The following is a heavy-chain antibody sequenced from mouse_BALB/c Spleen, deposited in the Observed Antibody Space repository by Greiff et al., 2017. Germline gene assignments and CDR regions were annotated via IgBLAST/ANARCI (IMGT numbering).Heavy chain of an antibody. V-gene: IGHV2-6-7*01. J-gene: IGHJ2*01. Sequence: VQLKESGPGLVAPSQSLSITCTVSGFSLTGYGVNWVRQPPGKGLEWLGMIWGDGSTDYNSALKSRLSISKDNSKSQVFLKMNSLQTDDTARYYCAREDGSSPFDYWGQGTTLTVSS. CDR1: GFSLTGYG. D-gene: IGHD1-1*01. CDR2: IWGDGST. CDR3: AREDGSSPFDY.